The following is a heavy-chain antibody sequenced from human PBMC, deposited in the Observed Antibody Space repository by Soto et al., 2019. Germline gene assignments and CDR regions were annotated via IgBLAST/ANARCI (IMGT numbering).Heavy chain of an antibody. V-gene: IGHV1-69*01. CDR2: IIPISGTA. Sequence: QVQLVQSGAEVKKPGSSVKVSCKASGGTFSSDAISWVRQAPGQGLEWMGGIIPISGTANYAQKFQGRGTITADESTSTAYMELSRLRSEDTAVYYCARSQGSSTSLEIYYYYYYGMDVW. CDR3: ARSQGSSTSLEIYYYYYYGMDV. J-gene: IGHJ6*01. CDR1: GGTFSSDA. D-gene: IGHD2-2*01.